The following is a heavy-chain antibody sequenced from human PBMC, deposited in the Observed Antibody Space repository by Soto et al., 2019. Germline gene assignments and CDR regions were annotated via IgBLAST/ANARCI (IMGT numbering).Heavy chain of an antibody. CDR1: GGSFSGYY. CDR2: INHSGST. CDR3: ARGGGLSWGDYYYYYMDV. J-gene: IGHJ6*03. V-gene: IGHV4-34*01. Sequence: SETLSLTCAVYGGSFSGYYWSWIRQPPGKGLEWIGEINHSGSTNYNPSLKSRVTISVDTSKNQFSLKLSSVTAADTAVYYCARGGGLSWGDYYYYYMDVWGKGTTVTVSS. D-gene: IGHD3-16*02.